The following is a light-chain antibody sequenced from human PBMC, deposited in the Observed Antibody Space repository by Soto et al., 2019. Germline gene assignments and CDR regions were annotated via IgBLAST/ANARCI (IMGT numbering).Light chain of an antibody. J-gene: IGKJ1*01. Sequence: DIQMTQSPFSLSASVGDRVTITCRASQSISNYLNWYQQKPGKPPKLMIYVASSLQSGVPSRFSGSGSGRDFTLTISSLKPEDFATYYCQQSYSISWTFGQGTKVEIK. CDR1: QSISNY. CDR2: VAS. V-gene: IGKV1-39*01. CDR3: QQSYSISWT.